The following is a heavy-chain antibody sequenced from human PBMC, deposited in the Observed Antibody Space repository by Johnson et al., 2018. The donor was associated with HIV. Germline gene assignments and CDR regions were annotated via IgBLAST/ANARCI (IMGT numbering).Heavy chain of an antibody. CDR1: GFTFDDYA. J-gene: IGHJ3*02. CDR3: AREGPSERAGFDI. V-gene: IGHV3-9*01. CDR2: ISWNRGSI. Sequence: VQLVESGGGLVQPGRSLRLSCAASGFTFDDYAMHWVRQAPGKGLEWVSGISWNRGSIGYADSVKGRFTISRDNAKNTLYLQMNSLSADDTAVYYCAREGPSERAGFDIWGQGTMVTVSS.